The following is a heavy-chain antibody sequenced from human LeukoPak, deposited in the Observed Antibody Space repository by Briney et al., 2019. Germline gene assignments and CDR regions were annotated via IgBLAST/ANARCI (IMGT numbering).Heavy chain of an antibody. CDR2: IRSKANSYAT. Sequence: GGSLRLSCAASGFTFSGSAMHWVRQASGEGLEWVGRIRSKANSYATAYAASVKGRFTISRDDSKNTAYLQMNSLKTEDTAVYYCTRRGATGIDYWGQGTLVTVSS. V-gene: IGHV3-73*01. D-gene: IGHD5-12*01. CDR1: GFTFSGSA. J-gene: IGHJ4*02. CDR3: TRRGATGIDY.